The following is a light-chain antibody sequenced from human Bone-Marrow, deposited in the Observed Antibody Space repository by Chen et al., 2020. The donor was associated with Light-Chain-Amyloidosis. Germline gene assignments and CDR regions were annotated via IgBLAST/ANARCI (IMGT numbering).Light chain of an antibody. CDR1: SSNIGSNY. J-gene: IGLJ3*02. CDR3: RAREDNLRMYWA. CDR2: DNN. Sequence: VLTQPPSVSAAPGPMVTIACSGSSSNIGSNYVSWYQQFPGAAPRLLIYDNNRRPSGMPKRFAGAKSGTTATLGITGLQSGDEAICFCRAREDNLRMYWAFGGGTKVTV. V-gene: IGLV1-51*01.